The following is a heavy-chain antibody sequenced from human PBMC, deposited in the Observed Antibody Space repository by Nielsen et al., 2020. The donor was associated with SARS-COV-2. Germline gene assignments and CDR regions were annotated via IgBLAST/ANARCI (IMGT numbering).Heavy chain of an antibody. D-gene: IGHD3-3*01. CDR2: IHWNGGSI. J-gene: IGHJ6*02. CDR1: GFTFDDYG. CDR3: ARVDFGVANYYYYTMDV. Sequence: GESLKISCAASGFTFDDYGMTWVRQVPGKGLEWVSSIHWNGGSISYADSVKGRFAISRDNVRNSLYLQMNSLRAEDTALYHCARVDFGVANYYYYTMDVWGPGTTVTVSS. V-gene: IGHV3-20*01.